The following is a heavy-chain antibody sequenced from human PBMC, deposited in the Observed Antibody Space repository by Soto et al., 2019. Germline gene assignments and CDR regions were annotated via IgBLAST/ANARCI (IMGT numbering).Heavy chain of an antibody. V-gene: IGHV4-30-4*01. CDR2: IYYSGST. CDR3: AREKIVVVVAAAFRPRETNWFDP. D-gene: IGHD2-15*01. Sequence: PSETLSLTCTVSGGSISSGDYYWSWIRQPPGKGLEWIGYIYYSGSTYYNPSLKSRVTISVDTSKNQFSLKLSSVTAADTAVYYCAREKIVVVVAAAFRPRETNWFDPWGKGTLVTVSS. J-gene: IGHJ5*02. CDR1: GGSISSGDYY.